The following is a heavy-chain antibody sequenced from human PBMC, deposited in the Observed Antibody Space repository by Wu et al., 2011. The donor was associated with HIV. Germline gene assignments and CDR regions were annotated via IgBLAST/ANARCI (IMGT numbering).Heavy chain of an antibody. Sequence: QVQLVQSGAEVKKPGASVKVSCKASGYTFTGYYMHWVRQAPGQGLEWMGWINPNSGGTKYAQKFQGRVTMTRDTSITTAYMELSGLRSDDTAVYYCARSRTDYGTRYLDYWGQRTLVTVSS. V-gene: IGHV1-2*02. CDR3: ARSRTDYGTRYLDY. J-gene: IGHJ4*02. D-gene: IGHD4-17*01. CDR2: INPNSGGT. CDR1: GYTFTGYY.